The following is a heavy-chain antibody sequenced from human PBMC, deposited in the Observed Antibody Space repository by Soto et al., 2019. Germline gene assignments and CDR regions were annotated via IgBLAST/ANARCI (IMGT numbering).Heavy chain of an antibody. CDR2: MNAGVGNT. CDR3: ARDTGYTFGSLNY. Sequence: HVELVQSGADVKKPGASVTISCKASGYTFTDYALHWVRQAPGQRLEWMGWMNAGVGNTLYSQKFQSRITITRDTSARTAYMELNSLKSEDTAIYYCARDTGYTFGSLNYWGPGTLVTVSS. CDR1: GYTFTDYA. V-gene: IGHV1-3*01. D-gene: IGHD5-18*01. J-gene: IGHJ4*02.